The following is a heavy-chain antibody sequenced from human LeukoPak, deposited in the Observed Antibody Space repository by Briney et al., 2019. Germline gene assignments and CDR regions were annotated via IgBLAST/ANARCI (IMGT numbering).Heavy chain of an antibody. CDR1: GGSISSGDYY. Sequence: SETLSLTCTVSGGSISSGDYYWSWIRQPPGKGLEWIGYIYYSGSTYYNPSLKSRVTISVDTSKNQFSLKLSSVTAADTAVYYSARFVVVTAIFYFDYWGQGTLVTVSS. CDR2: IYYSGST. CDR3: ARFVVVTAIFYFDY. V-gene: IGHV4-30-4*01. D-gene: IGHD2-21*02. J-gene: IGHJ4*02.